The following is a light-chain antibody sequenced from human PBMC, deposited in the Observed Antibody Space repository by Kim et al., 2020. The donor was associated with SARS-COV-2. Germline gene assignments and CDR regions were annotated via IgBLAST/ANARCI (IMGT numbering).Light chain of an antibody. J-gene: IGLJ3*02. Sequence: QSVLTQPASVSGSPGQSITISCTGTSGDIGGYDYVSWYQRHPGKAPKLMIYDVSKRPSGVSNRFSGSKSGNTASLTISGLQAEDEADYYCNSYTSSRTWVFGGGTQLTVL. V-gene: IGLV2-14*03. CDR3: NSYTSSRTWV. CDR2: DVS. CDR1: SGDIGGYDY.